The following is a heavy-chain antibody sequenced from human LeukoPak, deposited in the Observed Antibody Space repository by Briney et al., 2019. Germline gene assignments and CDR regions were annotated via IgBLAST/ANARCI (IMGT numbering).Heavy chain of an antibody. CDR3: AKVKGKDGVRDSYDM. V-gene: IGHV3-20*04. CDR1: GFTFDDYG. J-gene: IGHJ3*02. CDR2: INWNGGST. Sequence: GGSLRLSCSASGFTFDDYGMSWVRQAPGKGLEWVSGINWNGGSTAYADSVKGRFTISRDNAKNSLYLQINSLRAEDTAFYYCAKVKGKDGVRDSYDMWGQGTMVTVSS.